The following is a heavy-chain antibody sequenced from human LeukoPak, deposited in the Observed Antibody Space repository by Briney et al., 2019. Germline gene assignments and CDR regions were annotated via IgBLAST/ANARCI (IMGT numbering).Heavy chain of an antibody. CDR1: GYTFTSYG. V-gene: IGHV1-18*01. J-gene: IGHJ4*02. Sequence: ASVKVSCKASGYTFTSYGISWVRQAPGQGLEWMGWISAYNGNTNYAQKLQGRVTMTTDTSTSTAYMELSSLRSEDTAVYYCATVSRDYYYDTSGHGSPFDYWGQGTLVTVSS. CDR2: ISAYNGNT. D-gene: IGHD3-22*01. CDR3: ATVSRDYYYDTSGHGSPFDY.